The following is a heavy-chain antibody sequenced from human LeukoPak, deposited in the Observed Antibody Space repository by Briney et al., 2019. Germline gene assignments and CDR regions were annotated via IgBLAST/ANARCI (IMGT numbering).Heavy chain of an antibody. V-gene: IGHV3-30*04. CDR2: ISYDGSNK. J-gene: IGHJ6*03. Sequence: GGSLRLSCAASGFTFSSYAMHWVRQAPGKGLEWVAVISYDGSNKYYADSVKGRFTISRDNSKNTLDLQMNSLRAEDTAVYYCACSPTSYYYYMDVWGKGTTVTVSS. CDR3: ACSPTSYYYYMDV. CDR1: GFTFSSYA.